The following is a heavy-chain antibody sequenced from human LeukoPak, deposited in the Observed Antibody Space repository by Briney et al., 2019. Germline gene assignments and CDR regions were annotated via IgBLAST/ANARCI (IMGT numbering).Heavy chain of an antibody. J-gene: IGHJ4*02. Sequence: PGGSLRLSCAASGFTFSSYAMSWVRQAPGKGLEWVSAISGSGGSTYYADSVKGRFTISRDNSKNTLYLQMNSLRAEDTAVYYCAKEEWVRYFDWLFQPFDYWGQGTLVTVSS. CDR3: AKEEWVRYFDWLFQPFDY. V-gene: IGHV3-23*01. CDR1: GFTFSSYA. D-gene: IGHD3-9*01. CDR2: ISGSGGST.